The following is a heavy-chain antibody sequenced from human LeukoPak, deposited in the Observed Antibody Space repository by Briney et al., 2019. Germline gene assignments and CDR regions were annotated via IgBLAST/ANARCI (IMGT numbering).Heavy chain of an antibody. D-gene: IGHD3-22*01. V-gene: IGHV4-61*02. CDR1: GGSISSGSYY. J-gene: IGHJ6*03. Sequence: SETLSLTCTVSGGSISSGSYYWSWIRQPAGKGPEWIGRIYTSGSTNYNPSLKSRVTISVDTSKNQFSLKLSSVTAADTAVYYCARDTRRVVIHMDVWGKGTTVTVSS. CDR2: IYTSGST. CDR3: ARDTRRVVIHMDV.